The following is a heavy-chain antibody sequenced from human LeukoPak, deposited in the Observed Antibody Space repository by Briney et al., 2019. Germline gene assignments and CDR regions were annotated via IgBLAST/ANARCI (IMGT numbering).Heavy chain of an antibody. CDR2: IIPMSGTT. CDR3: SGSNNVFFAGDH. J-gene: IGHJ4*02. CDR1: GDTFSSYA. V-gene: IGHV1-69*13. Sequence: ASVKVSCKASGDTFSSYAFSWVRQAPGQGLEWMGAIIPMSGTTHYAQNFQGRVTITSDESTRTVYLEVTSLRSEDTALYYCSGSNNVFFAGDHWGQGTLVTVSS. D-gene: IGHD1/OR15-1a*01.